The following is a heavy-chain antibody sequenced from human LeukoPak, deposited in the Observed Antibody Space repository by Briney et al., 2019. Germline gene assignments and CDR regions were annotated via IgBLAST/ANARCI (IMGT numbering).Heavy chain of an antibody. CDR2: ISASGTI. V-gene: IGHV3-69-1*01. CDR3: ARDSFNENFCVRYHSDR. D-gene: IGHD1-14*01. J-gene: IGHJ5*02. Sequence: PGGSLRLAYAASGSTFSEHSMNWARLTPGKGLEWVSYISASGTIHYADSVKGRFTISRDNANNSLYLQMNSLRDEDRGVYYCARDSFNENFCVRYHSDRWGQGTLVTVSS. CDR1: GSTFSEHS.